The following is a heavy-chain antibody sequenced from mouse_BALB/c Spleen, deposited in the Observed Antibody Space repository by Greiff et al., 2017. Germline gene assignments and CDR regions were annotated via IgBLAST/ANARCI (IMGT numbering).Heavy chain of an antibody. CDR1: GFTFSSYA. CDR2: ISSGGST. J-gene: IGHJ1*01. V-gene: IGHV5-6-5*01. D-gene: IGHD1-1*01. Sequence: EVQGVESGGGLVKPGGSLKLSCAASGFTFSSYAMSWVRQTPEKRLEWVASISSGGSTYYPDSVKGRFTISRDNARNILYLQMSSLRSEDTAMYYCARDGSSYWYFDVWGAGTTVTVSS. CDR3: ARDGSSYWYFDV.